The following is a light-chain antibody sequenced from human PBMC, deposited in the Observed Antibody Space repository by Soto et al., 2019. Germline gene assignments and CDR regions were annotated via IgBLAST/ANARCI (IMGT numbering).Light chain of an antibody. CDR3: HQSNSFPHT. Sequence: DLQMTQSPSPLSASLGDRVTITCRASESISIYLNWYRHRPGKAPELLIYGASSLQSGVPSRFSGSGSGTDFTLTISSLQPEDFATYYCHQSNSFPHTFGPGTKLDIQ. V-gene: IGKV1-39*01. J-gene: IGKJ2*01. CDR1: ESISIY. CDR2: GAS.